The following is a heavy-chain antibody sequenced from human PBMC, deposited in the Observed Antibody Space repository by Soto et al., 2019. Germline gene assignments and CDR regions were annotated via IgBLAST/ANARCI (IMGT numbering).Heavy chain of an antibody. V-gene: IGHV1-69*06. CDR1: GVTFSSYA. Sequence: GASVKVSCKASGVTFSSYAISWVRQAPGQGLEWMGGIIPIFGTANYAQKFQGRVTITADKSTSTAYMELSSLRSEDTAVYYCARSYCGGDCFTTRYYFDYWGQGTLVTVSS. J-gene: IGHJ4*02. CDR3: ARSYCGGDCFTTRYYFDY. D-gene: IGHD2-21*02. CDR2: IIPIFGTA.